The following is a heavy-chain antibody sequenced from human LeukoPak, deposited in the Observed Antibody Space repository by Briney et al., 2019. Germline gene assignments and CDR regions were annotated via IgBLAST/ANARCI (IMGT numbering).Heavy chain of an antibody. Sequence: PGGSLRLSCAASGFTFSSSAMSWVRQAPGKGLEWVSTISGGGSSTYYADSVKGRFTISRDNSKNTLYLQMNSPRAEDTAVYYCAKGGNYGAFDMWGQGTMVTVSS. CDR3: AKGGNYGAFDM. CDR2: ISGGGSST. V-gene: IGHV3-23*01. CDR1: GFTFSSSA. J-gene: IGHJ3*02. D-gene: IGHD4-11*01.